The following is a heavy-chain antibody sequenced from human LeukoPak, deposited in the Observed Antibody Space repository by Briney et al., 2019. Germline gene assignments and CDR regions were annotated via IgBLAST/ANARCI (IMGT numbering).Heavy chain of an antibody. D-gene: IGHD6-13*01. Sequence: GGSLRLSCAASGFPFSDYYMSWIRQAPGKGLEWISYISGSSSYTNYADSVKGRFTISRDNAKNSLYLQMNSLRAEDTAVYYCARDPGIAAAGTSEYFDYWGQGTLVTVSS. J-gene: IGHJ4*02. CDR1: GFPFSDYY. CDR2: ISGSSSYT. CDR3: ARDPGIAAAGTSEYFDY. V-gene: IGHV3-11*06.